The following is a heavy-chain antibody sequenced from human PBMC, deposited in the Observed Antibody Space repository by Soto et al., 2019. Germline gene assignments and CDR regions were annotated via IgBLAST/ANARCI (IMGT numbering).Heavy chain of an antibody. D-gene: IGHD6-13*01. V-gene: IGHV3-23*01. CDR1: GFTFSSYA. CDR2: ISGSGGST. Sequence: EVQLLESGGGLVQPGGSLRLSCAASGFTFSSYAMSWVRQAPGKGLEWVSAISGSGGSTYYADSVKGRFTISRDNSKNTLYLQMNSLRAEDTAVYYCARKVEGYSSSRTFFDYWGQGTLVTVSS. J-gene: IGHJ4*02. CDR3: ARKVEGYSSSRTFFDY.